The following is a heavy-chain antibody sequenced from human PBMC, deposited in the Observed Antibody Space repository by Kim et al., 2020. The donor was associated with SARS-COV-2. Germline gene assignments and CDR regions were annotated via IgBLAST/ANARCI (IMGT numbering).Heavy chain of an antibody. CDR3: ARGGGFDY. Sequence: SETLSLTCTVSGGSISSYYWSWIRQPPGKGLEWIGYIYYSGSTNYNPSLKSRVTISVDTSKNQFSLKLSSVTAADTAVYYCARGGGFDYWGQGTLVTVSS. V-gene: IGHV4-59*13. D-gene: IGHD3-16*01. J-gene: IGHJ4*02. CDR1: GGSISSYY. CDR2: IYYSGST.